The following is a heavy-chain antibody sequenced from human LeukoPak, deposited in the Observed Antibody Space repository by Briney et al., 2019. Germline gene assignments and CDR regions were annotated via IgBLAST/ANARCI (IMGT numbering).Heavy chain of an antibody. J-gene: IGHJ5*02. CDR1: GYTFTGYY. Sequence: GASVKVSCKASGYTFTGYYMHWVRQAPGQGLEWMGRINPNSGGTNYAQKFQGRVTMTRDTCISTAYMELSRLRSDDTAVYYCARPNPGIAAAGTPGGLDPWGQGTLVTVSS. V-gene: IGHV1-2*06. CDR2: INPNSGGT. CDR3: ARPNPGIAAAGTPGGLDP. D-gene: IGHD6-13*01.